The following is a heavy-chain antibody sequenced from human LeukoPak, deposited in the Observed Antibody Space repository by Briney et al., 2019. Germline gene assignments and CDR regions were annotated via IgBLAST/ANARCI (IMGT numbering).Heavy chain of an antibody. Sequence: KPSETLSLTCTVSGGSISSYYWSWIRQPPGKGLEWLGYIYYSGSTNYNPSLKSRVTISVDTSKNQFSLKLSSVTAADTAVYYCARHLNLITMIVVVPDAFDIWGQGTMVTVSS. CDR2: IYYSGST. D-gene: IGHD3-22*01. V-gene: IGHV4-59*08. CDR3: ARHLNLITMIVVVPDAFDI. CDR1: GGSISSYY. J-gene: IGHJ3*02.